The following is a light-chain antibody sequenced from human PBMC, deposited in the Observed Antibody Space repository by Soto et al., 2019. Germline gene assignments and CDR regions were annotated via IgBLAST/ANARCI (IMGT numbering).Light chain of an antibody. V-gene: IGLV1-44*01. CDR2: SNN. CDR3: AAWDDSLNYV. Sequence: QSVLTQPPSASGTPGQRATISCSGSSSNIGSNTVNWYQQLPGTAPKLLIYSNNQRPSGVPDRFSGSKSGTSASLAISGLQSEDEADYYCAAWDDSLNYVFGTGTKVTVL. CDR1: SSNIGSNT. J-gene: IGLJ1*01.